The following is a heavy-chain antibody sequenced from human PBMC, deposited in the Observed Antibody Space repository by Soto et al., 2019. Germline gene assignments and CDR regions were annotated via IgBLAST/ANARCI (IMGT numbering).Heavy chain of an antibody. D-gene: IGHD3-16*01. CDR3: TREVELCLVIANGY. Sequence: ASVKVSCKASGYTFTTYGITWVRQAPGQGLEWMGWMSAYYGSTDYAQKFQGGVTMTRDTSTNTAFLELKSLRSDDTAVYYCTREVELCLVIANGYWGQGNSVTAPS. CDR1: GYTFTTYG. J-gene: IGHJ4*02. CDR2: MSAYYGST. V-gene: IGHV1-18*04.